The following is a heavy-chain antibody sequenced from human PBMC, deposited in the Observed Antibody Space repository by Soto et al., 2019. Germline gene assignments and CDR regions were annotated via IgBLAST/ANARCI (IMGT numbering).Heavy chain of an antibody. CDR1: GGTFSSYA. CDR3: ARAVWFGELLPSETEYYYYGMDV. V-gene: IGHV1-69*06. Sequence: VKVSCKASGGTFSSYAISWVRQAPGQVLECMGGIIPIFGTANYAQKFQGRVTITADKSTSTAYMELSSLRSEDTAVYYCARAVWFGELLPSETEYYYYGMDVWGQGNTVTVSS. J-gene: IGHJ6*02. CDR2: IIPIFGTA. D-gene: IGHD3-10*01.